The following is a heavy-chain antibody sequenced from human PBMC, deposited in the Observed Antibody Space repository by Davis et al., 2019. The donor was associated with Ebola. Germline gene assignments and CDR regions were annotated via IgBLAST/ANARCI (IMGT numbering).Heavy chain of an antibody. V-gene: IGHV1-18*01. J-gene: IGHJ4*02. Sequence: AASVKVSCKASGYTFTSYVISWVRQAPGQGLAWIGWISAYNGNPNYAQTLQGRVTMTTDTSTSTAYMELRSLRSDDTAVYYCARGAYYYDSSGYYSFDYWGQGTLVTVSS. CDR3: ARGAYYYDSSGYYSFDY. CDR1: GYTFTSYV. D-gene: IGHD3-22*01. CDR2: ISAYNGNP.